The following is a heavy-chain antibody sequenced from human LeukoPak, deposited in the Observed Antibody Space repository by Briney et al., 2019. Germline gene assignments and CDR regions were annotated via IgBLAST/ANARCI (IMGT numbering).Heavy chain of an antibody. CDR2: IYSGGST. CDR3: ARDGGVSRNYYGNDVGSWFDL. D-gene: IGHD1-1*01. V-gene: IGHV3-53*01. CDR1: GFTVSSNY. J-gene: IGHJ5*01. Sequence: QPGGSLRLSCAASGFTVSSNYMSWVRQAPGKGLEWVSVIYSGGSTYYADLVKGRFTISRDNAKNSLYLQMNSLRAEDTAVYYCARDGGVSRNYYGNDVGSWFDLWGQGTLVSVSS.